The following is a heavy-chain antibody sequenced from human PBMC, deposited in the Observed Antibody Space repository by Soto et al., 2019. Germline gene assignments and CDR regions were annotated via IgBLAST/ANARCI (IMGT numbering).Heavy chain of an antibody. V-gene: IGHV5-10-1*01. CDR3: ARSFDRTTVTTYAPAV. Sequence: GESLKISCKGSGYSFTSYRISWVRQMPGKGLEWMGRIDPSDSYTNYSPSFQGHVTISADKSISTAYLQWSSLKASDTAMYYCARSFDRTTVTTYAPAVWGQGTTVTVSS. CDR2: IDPSDSYT. D-gene: IGHD4-17*01. CDR1: GYSFTSYR. J-gene: IGHJ6*02.